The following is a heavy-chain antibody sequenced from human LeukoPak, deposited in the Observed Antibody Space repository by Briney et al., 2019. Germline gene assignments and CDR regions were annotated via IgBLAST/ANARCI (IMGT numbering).Heavy chain of an antibody. CDR1: GFTFSSHE. D-gene: IGHD3-3*01. CDR3: AKVGFSEMEWLLYSDH. J-gene: IGHJ4*02. Sequence: GGSLRLSCAASGFTFSSHEMNWVRQAPGKGLEWVSYISGSGSGIYYADSVKGRFTISRDNSKNTLYLQMNSLRAEDTAVYYCAKVGFSEMEWLLYSDHWGQGTLVTVSS. CDR2: ISGSGSGI. V-gene: IGHV3-48*03.